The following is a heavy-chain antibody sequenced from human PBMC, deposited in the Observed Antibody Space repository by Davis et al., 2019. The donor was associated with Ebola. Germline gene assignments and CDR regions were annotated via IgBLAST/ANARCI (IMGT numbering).Heavy chain of an antibody. CDR2: IYTSGST. CDR3: ARDRQDSRAYGF. D-gene: IGHD3-22*01. V-gene: IGHV4-61*09. J-gene: IGHJ4*02. Sequence: SETLSLTCTVSGDSISSGSYYWSWIRQPAGKGLEWIGHIYTSGSTNYNPSLKSRVTISADTSKNQFFLKLSSVTAADTAIYFCARDRQDSRAYGFWGQGTLVTVSS. CDR1: GDSISSGSYY.